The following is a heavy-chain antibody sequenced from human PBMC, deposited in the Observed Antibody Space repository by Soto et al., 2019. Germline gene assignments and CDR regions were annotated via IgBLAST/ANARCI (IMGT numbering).Heavy chain of an antibody. J-gene: IGHJ6*02. V-gene: IGHV1-8*01. Sequence: ASVKVSCKASGYTFTSYDINWVRQATGQGLEWMGWMNPNSGNTGYAQKFQGRVTMTRNTSISTAYMELSSLRSEETAVYYCARAGAGVLRYFDWLSAPVGYYGMDVWGQGTTVTVSS. CDR3: ARAGAGVLRYFDWLSAPVGYYGMDV. D-gene: IGHD3-9*01. CDR2: MNPNSGNT. CDR1: GYTFTSYD.